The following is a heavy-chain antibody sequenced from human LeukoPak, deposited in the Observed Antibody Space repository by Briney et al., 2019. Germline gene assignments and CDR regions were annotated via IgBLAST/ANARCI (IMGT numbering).Heavy chain of an antibody. CDR2: IYYSGST. D-gene: IGHD6-19*01. CDR1: GGSISSTRYY. V-gene: IGHV4-39*07. J-gene: IGHJ4*02. CDR3: ARDARSWSSGWYYFDY. Sequence: SETLSLTCTVSGGSISSTRYYWGWIRQPPGKGLEWIGSIYYSGSTYYNPSLKSRVTISVDTSKNQFSLKLSSVTAADTAVYYCARDARSWSSGWYYFDYWGQGTLVTVSS.